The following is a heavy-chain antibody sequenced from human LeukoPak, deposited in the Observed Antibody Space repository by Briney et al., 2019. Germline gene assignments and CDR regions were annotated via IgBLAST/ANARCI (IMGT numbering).Heavy chain of an antibody. Sequence: ASVKVSCKASGYTFTSYYMHWVRQAPGQGLEWMGIINPSGGSTSYAQKFQGRVTMTRDMSTSTVYMELSSLRSEDTAVYYCARQYYYDSSGSAPDYWGQGTLVTVSS. CDR3: ARQYYYDSSGSAPDY. J-gene: IGHJ4*02. D-gene: IGHD3-22*01. CDR2: INPSGGST. V-gene: IGHV1-46*01. CDR1: GYTFTSYY.